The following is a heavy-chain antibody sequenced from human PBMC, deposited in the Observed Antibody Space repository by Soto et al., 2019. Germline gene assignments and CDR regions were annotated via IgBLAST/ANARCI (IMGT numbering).Heavy chain of an antibody. J-gene: IGHJ3*02. CDR1: GFTFSSYG. CDR3: AKGSGGYYGSGSYYNLGAFDI. Sequence: QVQLVESGGGVVQPGRSLRLSCAASGFTFSSYGMHWVCQAPGKGLEWVAVISYDGSNKYYADSVKGRFTISRDNSKNTLYLQMNSLRAEDTAVYYCAKGSGGYYGSGSYYNLGAFDIWGQGTMVTVSS. D-gene: IGHD3-10*01. V-gene: IGHV3-30*18. CDR2: ISYDGSNK.